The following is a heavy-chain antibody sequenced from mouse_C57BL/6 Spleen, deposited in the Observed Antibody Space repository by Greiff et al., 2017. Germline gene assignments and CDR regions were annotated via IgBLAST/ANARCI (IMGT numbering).Heavy chain of an antibody. CDR2: IRLKSDNYAT. CDR1: GFTFSNYW. V-gene: IGHV6-3*01. D-gene: IGHD2-4*01. Sequence: EVKVEESGGGLVQPGGSMKLSCVASGFTFSNYWMNWVRQSPEKGLEWVAQIRLKSDNYATHYAESVKGRFTISRDDSKSSVYLQMNNLRAEDTGIYYCTGSIYYDYDGYFDYWGQGTTLTVSS. J-gene: IGHJ2*01. CDR3: TGSIYYDYDGYFDY.